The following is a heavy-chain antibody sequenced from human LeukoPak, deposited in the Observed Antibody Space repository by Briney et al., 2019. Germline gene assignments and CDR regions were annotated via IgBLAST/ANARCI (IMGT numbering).Heavy chain of an antibody. Sequence: GASVKVSCKASGYTFTSYGISWVRQAPEQGLEWMGWISAYNGNTRYAQNLQGRVTLTTDTSTSTAYMEVRSLRSDDTAVYYCARAQTTGFGESLHYWGQGTLVTVSS. J-gene: IGHJ4*02. D-gene: IGHD3-10*01. CDR1: GYTFTSYG. CDR2: ISAYNGNT. V-gene: IGHV1-18*01. CDR3: ARAQTTGFGESLHY.